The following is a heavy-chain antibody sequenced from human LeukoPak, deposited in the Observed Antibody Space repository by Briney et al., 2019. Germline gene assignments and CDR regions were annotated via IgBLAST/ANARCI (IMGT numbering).Heavy chain of an antibody. J-gene: IGHJ4*02. CDR2: ISYDGSNK. CDR1: GFTFSSYA. CDR3: AKHEDNSAWRS. D-gene: IGHD6-19*01. Sequence: PGGSLRLSCAASGFTFSSYAMHWVRQAPGKGLEWVAVISYDGSNKYYTDSVKGRFTISRDNSKNTLYLQMNSLRTEDTAVYYCAKHEDNSAWRSWGQGTLVTVSS. V-gene: IGHV3-30*04.